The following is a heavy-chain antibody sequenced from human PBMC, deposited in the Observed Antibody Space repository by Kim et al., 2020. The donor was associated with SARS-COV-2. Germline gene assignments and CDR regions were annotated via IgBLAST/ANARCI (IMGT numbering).Heavy chain of an antibody. D-gene: IGHD3-3*01. J-gene: IGHJ6*02. V-gene: IGHV3-21*01. CDR2: ISSSSTYI. Sequence: GGSLRLSCAASGFTFSSYTMNWVRQAPGKGLEWVSSISSSSTYIYYADSVKGRFTISRDNAKNSLYLQMNSLRAEDTAVYYCARGGSSDFWSGPIYNYYYYYGMDVWGQGTTVTVSS. CDR1: GFTFSSYT. CDR3: ARGGSSDFWSGPIYNYYYYYGMDV.